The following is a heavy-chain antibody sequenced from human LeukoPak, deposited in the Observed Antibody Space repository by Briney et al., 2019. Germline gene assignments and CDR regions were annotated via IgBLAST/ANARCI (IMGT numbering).Heavy chain of an antibody. Sequence: PGGSLRLSCAASGFTFSSYSMNWVRQAPGKGLEWVSSISSSSSYIYYADSVKGRFTISRDNAENSLYLQMNSLRAEDTAVYYCARPRSTRTYCGGDCYPDYWGQGTLVTVSS. V-gene: IGHV3-21*01. D-gene: IGHD2-21*02. CDR3: ARPRSTRTYCGGDCYPDY. J-gene: IGHJ4*02. CDR1: GFTFSSYS. CDR2: ISSSSSYI.